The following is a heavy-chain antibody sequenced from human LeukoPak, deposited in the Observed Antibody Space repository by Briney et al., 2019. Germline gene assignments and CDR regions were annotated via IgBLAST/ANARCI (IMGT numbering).Heavy chain of an antibody. CDR3: ARVNDYVWGSYRPMYYYFDY. CDR1: GGSFSGYY. Sequence: KPSETLSLTCAVYGGSFSGYYWSWIRQPPGKGLEWIGEINHSGSTNYNPSLKSRVTISVDTSKNQFSLELSSVTAADTAVYYCARVNDYVWGSYRPMYYYFDYWGQGTLVTVSS. V-gene: IGHV4-34*01. D-gene: IGHD3-16*02. CDR2: INHSGST. J-gene: IGHJ4*02.